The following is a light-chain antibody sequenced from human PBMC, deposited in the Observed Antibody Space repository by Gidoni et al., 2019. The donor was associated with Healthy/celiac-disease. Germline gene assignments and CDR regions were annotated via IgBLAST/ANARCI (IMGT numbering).Light chain of an antibody. J-gene: IGLJ2*01. CDR3: QAWDSSTVV. Sequence: SYELTQPPSVSVSPGQTASITCSGDKLGDKHACWYQQKPGIPERFSGSNSGNTATLTISGTQAMDEADYYCQAWDSSTVVFGGGTKLTVL. V-gene: IGLV3-1*01. CDR1: KLGDKH.